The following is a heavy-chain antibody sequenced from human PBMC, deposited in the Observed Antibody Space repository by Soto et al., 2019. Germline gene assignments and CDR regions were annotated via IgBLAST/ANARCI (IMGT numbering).Heavy chain of an antibody. CDR1: GFTFSSYE. J-gene: IGHJ6*02. CDR3: ARDFYDSSGYYPLNYYYGMDV. Sequence: GGSLRLSCAASGFTFSSYEMNWVRQAPGKGLEWVSYISSSGSTIYYADSVKGRFTISRDNAKNSLYLQMNSLRAEDTAVYYCARDFYDSSGYYPLNYYYGMDVWGQGTTVTVSS. CDR2: ISSSGSTI. D-gene: IGHD3-22*01. V-gene: IGHV3-48*03.